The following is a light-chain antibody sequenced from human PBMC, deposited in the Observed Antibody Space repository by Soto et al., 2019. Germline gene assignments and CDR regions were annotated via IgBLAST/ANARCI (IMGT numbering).Light chain of an antibody. CDR1: QSVSRY. CDR3: QQRSNWPPTWT. Sequence: EIVLTQSPATLSLSPGERATLSCRASQSVSRYLDWYQHKPGQAPRLLIYDASKRATGIPARFSGSGSGTDFTLTIRSLEPEDFAVYYCQQRSNWPPTWTFGQGTRVEIK. V-gene: IGKV3-11*01. J-gene: IGKJ1*01. CDR2: DAS.